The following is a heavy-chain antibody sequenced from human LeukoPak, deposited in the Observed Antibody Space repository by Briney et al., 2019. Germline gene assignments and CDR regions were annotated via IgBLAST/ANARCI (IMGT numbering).Heavy chain of an antibody. CDR3: ARDRAVAGTGSGVSYYYYMDV. D-gene: IGHD6-19*01. V-gene: IGHV1-2*02. CDR1: GYTFTGYY. J-gene: IGHJ6*03. Sequence: GASVKVSCKASGYTFTGYYMHWVRQAPGQGLEWIGWINPNSGGTNYAQKFQGRVTMTRDTSISTAYMELSRLRSDDTAVYYCARDRAVAGTGSGVSYYYYMDVWGKGTTVTVSS. CDR2: INPNSGGT.